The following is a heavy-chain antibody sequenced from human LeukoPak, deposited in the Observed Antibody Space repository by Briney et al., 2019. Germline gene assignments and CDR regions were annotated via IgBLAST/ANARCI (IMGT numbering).Heavy chain of an antibody. D-gene: IGHD3-10*01. CDR3: ARDLLAGTGDP. CDR2: ISYDGSNK. Sequence: GRSLRLSCAASGFTFSSYAMHWVRQAPGKGLEWVAVISYDGSNKYYADSVKGRFTISRDNAKNTLYLQMDSLRAEDTAVYYCARDLLAGTGDPWGQGTLVTVSS. CDR1: GFTFSSYA. V-gene: IGHV3-30-3*01. J-gene: IGHJ5*02.